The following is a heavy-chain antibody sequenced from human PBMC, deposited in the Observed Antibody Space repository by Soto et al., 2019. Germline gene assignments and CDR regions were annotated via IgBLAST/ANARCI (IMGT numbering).Heavy chain of an antibody. V-gene: IGHV4-59*01. Sequence: PSETLSLTCTVSGGSISSYYWSWIRQPPGKGLEWIGYIYYSGSTNYNPSPKSRVTISVDTSKNQFSLKLSSVTAADTAVYYCARGMVRGVQETYYYYGMDVWGQGTTVTVSS. CDR3: ARGMVRGVQETYYYYGMDV. CDR2: IYYSGST. D-gene: IGHD3-10*01. J-gene: IGHJ6*02. CDR1: GGSISSYY.